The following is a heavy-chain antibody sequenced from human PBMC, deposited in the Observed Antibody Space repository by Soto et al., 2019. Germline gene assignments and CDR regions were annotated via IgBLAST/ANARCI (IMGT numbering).Heavy chain of an antibody. CDR1: GGTFSSYA. V-gene: IGHV1-69*01. CDR3: ASCDVGSGSYYNPAHYYYYYGMDV. D-gene: IGHD3-10*01. Sequence: QVQLVQSGAEVKKPGSSVKVSCKASGGTFSSYAISWVRQAPGQGLEWMGGIIPIFGTANYAQKFQGRSTITADEYTSTAYMGLRSLRSEDTAVYYCASCDVGSGSYYNPAHYYYYYGMDVWGQGTTVTVSS. CDR2: IIPIFGTA. J-gene: IGHJ6*02.